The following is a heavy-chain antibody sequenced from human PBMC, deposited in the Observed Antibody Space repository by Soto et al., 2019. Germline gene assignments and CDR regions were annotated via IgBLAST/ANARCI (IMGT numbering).Heavy chain of an antibody. J-gene: IGHJ4*02. D-gene: IGHD1-1*01. CDR2: ISYDGSNK. CDR1: GFTFSSYA. CDR3: SRYPTGFLGY. V-gene: IGHV3-30-3*01. Sequence: QVQLVESGGGVVQPGRSLRLSCAASGFTFSSYAMHWVRQAPGKGLEWVAVISYDGSNKYYADSVNGRITISRDNSKNTLYLQMNSLRAEDTAVYYCSRYPTGFLGYCVQGTLVTVSS.